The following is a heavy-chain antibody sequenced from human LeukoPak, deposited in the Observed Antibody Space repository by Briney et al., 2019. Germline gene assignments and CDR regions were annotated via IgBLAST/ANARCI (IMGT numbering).Heavy chain of an antibody. Sequence: GGSLRLSCAASGFTFSRYWMSWVRQAPGKGLEWVANIKQDGSEKYYVDSVKGRFTISRDNAKNSLYLQMNSLRAEDTAVYYCARESGGATNVDYWGQGTLVTVSS. CDR2: IKQDGSEK. J-gene: IGHJ4*02. CDR3: ARESGGATNVDY. D-gene: IGHD1-26*01. CDR1: GFTFSRYW. V-gene: IGHV3-7*01.